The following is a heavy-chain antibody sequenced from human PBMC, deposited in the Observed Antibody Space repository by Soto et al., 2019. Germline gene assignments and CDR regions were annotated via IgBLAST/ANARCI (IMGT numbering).Heavy chain of an antibody. Sequence: ASVKVSCKASGYTFTGYYMHWVRQAPGQGLEWMGWINPNSGGTNYAQKFQGWVTMTRDTSISTAYMELIRLRSDDTAVYYCARDRSVPTVTPNYYYYGMDVWGQGTTVTVSS. D-gene: IGHD4-17*01. J-gene: IGHJ6*02. CDR3: ARDRSVPTVTPNYYYYGMDV. CDR1: GYTFTGYY. V-gene: IGHV1-2*04. CDR2: INPNSGGT.